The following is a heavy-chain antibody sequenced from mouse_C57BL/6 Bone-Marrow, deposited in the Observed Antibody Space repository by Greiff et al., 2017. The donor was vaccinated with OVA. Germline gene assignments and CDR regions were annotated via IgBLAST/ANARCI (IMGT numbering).Heavy chain of an antibody. D-gene: IGHD1-2*01. V-gene: IGHV3-8*01. CDR2: ISYSGST. J-gene: IGHJ2*01. CDR3: ARLSTTAGYFDY. Sequence: VQLQQSGPGLAKPSQTLSLPCSVTGYSITSDYWNWIRKFPGHKLEYMGYISYSGSTYSHPSLKSRIPITRDTSKNQYYLQWNSVTTEDTATYYCARLSTTAGYFDYWGQGTTLTVSS. CDR1: GYSITSDY.